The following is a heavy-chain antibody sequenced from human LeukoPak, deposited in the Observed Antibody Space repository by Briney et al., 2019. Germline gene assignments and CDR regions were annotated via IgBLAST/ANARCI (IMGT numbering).Heavy chain of an antibody. CDR2: ISSSTSYT. CDR1: GFTFSDYY. Sequence: GGSLRLSCAASGFTFSDYYMSWIRQAPGKGLEWVSYISSSTSYTYYADSVKGRFTISRDNAKNPLYLQMNSLRAEDTAVYYCARVLGYHGSGSYYPDYWGQGTLVTVSS. V-gene: IGHV3-11*05. J-gene: IGHJ4*02. CDR3: ARVLGYHGSGSYYPDY. D-gene: IGHD3-10*01.